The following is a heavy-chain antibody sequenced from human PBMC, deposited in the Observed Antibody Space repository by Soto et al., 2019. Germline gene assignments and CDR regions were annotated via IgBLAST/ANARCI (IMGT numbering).Heavy chain of an antibody. J-gene: IGHJ6*02. CDR2: IIPIFVTA. CDR1: GGTFSSYA. Sequence: QVQLVQSGAEVKKPGSSVKVSCKASGGTFSSYAISWVRQAPGQGLEWMGGIIPIFVTANYAQKFQGRVTITADKSTSTAYMELSSLRSEDTAVYYCARDNGPYYDILTGSEPHTLYYGMDVWGQGTTVTVSS. V-gene: IGHV1-69*06. CDR3: ARDNGPYYDILTGSEPHTLYYGMDV. D-gene: IGHD3-9*01.